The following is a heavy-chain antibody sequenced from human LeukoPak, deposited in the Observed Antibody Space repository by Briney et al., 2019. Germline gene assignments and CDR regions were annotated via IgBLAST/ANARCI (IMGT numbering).Heavy chain of an antibody. V-gene: IGHV3-7*01. Sequence: PGGSLRLSCAASGFTLTRFWMSWMRQAPGKGLQWVANIKHDGSEQYYVDSVKGRFTISRDNAKNSLLLQMNSLGVEDTAVYYCKSGGAAPGSFDYWGQGALVTVSS. CDR3: KSGGAAPGSFDY. CDR2: IKHDGSEQ. J-gene: IGHJ4*02. D-gene: IGHD1-26*01. CDR1: GFTLTRFW.